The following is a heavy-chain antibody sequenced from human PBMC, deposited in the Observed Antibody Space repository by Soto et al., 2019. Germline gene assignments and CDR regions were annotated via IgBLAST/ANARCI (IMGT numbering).Heavy chain of an antibody. J-gene: IGHJ6*02. V-gene: IGHV4-4*07. D-gene: IGHD3-10*01. Sequence: SETLSLTCTVSGGSISSYYWSWIRQPAGKGLEWIGRIYTSGSTNYNPSLKSRVTMSVDTPKNQFSLKLSSVTAADTAVYYWARDSGVWFGEDYGTDVWGQGTTVTVS. CDR2: IYTSGST. CDR1: GGSISSYY. CDR3: ARDSGVWFGEDYGTDV.